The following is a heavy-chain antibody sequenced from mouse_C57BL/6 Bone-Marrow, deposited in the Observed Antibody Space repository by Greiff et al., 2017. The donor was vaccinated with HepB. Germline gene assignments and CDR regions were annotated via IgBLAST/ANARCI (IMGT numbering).Heavy chain of an antibody. J-gene: IGHJ2*01. CDR1: GYTFTSYW. V-gene: IGHV1-55*01. Sequence: QVQLQQPGAELVKPGASVKMSCKASGYTFTSYWITWVKQRPGQGLEWIGDIYPGSGSTNYNEKFKSKATLTVDTSSSTAYMQLSSLTSEDAALYYCAYYYGSKDYWGQGTTLTVSS. CDR2: IYPGSGST. CDR3: AYYYGSKDY. D-gene: IGHD1-1*01.